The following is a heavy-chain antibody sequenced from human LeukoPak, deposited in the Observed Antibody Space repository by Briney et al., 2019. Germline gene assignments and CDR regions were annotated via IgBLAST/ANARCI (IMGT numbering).Heavy chain of an antibody. CDR2: IRSKVNSYAT. CDR3: TRHPFDSSGYHYYYYYMDV. J-gene: IGHJ6*03. CDR1: GSTFSGSA. D-gene: IGHD3-22*01. V-gene: IGHV3-73*01. Sequence: GSLKLSCAAFGSTFSGSAMHWVRQASGKGLEWVGRIRSKVNSYATAYAASVKGRFTISRDDSENTAYLQMSSLKTEDTAVYYCTRHPFDSSGYHYYYYYMDVWGKGTTVTVSS.